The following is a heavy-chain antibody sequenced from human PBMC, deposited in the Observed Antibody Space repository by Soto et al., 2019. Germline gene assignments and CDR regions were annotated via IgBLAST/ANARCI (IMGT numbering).Heavy chain of an antibody. CDR1: GDTFSSYG. Sequence: QVQVEQSGAEVKKPGSSVKVSCKASGDTFSSYGFTWVRQAPGQGLEWMGGSIPILRTANYAQKFQGRVTITADESTSTAYMALSSLRSEDRAVYYCARALVARNAFDYWGQGILVTVSS. V-gene: IGHV1-69*11. CDR2: SIPILRTA. D-gene: IGHD5-12*01. CDR3: ARALVARNAFDY. J-gene: IGHJ4*02.